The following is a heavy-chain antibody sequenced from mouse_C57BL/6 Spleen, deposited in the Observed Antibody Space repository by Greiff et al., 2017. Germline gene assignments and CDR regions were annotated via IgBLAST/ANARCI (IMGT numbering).Heavy chain of an antibody. V-gene: IGHV1-26*01. D-gene: IGHD1-1*01. CDR2: INPNNGGT. J-gene: IGHJ2*01. CDR1: GYTFTDYY. CDR3: ARSLGRDDY. Sequence: EVKLQQSGPELVKPGASVKISCKASGYTFTDYYMNWVKQSHGKSLEWIGDINPNNGGTSYNQKFKGKATLTVDKSSSTAYMELRSLTSEDSAVYYCARSLGRDDYWGQGTTLTVSS.